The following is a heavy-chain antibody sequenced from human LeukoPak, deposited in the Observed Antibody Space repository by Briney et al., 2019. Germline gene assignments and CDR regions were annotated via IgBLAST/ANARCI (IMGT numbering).Heavy chain of an antibody. CDR3: ARRGYCSSTSCYGGRKKHYYYYSIDV. Sequence: PSETLSLTCNVFGGSLNDPNYYWGWSRQSPGRALEWIGSLFYDGTTYYNPSLKSRVTISVDTSKNQFSLKLSSVTAADTAVYYCARRGYCSSTSCYGGRKKHYYYYSIDVWGKGTTVTISS. CDR1: GGSLNDPNYY. J-gene: IGHJ6*03. V-gene: IGHV4-39*07. D-gene: IGHD2-2*01. CDR2: LFYDGTT.